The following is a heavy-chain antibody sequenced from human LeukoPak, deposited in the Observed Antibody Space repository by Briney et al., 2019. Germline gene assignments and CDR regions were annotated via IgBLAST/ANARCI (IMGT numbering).Heavy chain of an antibody. CDR2: INWNGGST. Sequence: RGSLRLSCAASGFTFDDYGMSWVRQAPGKGLEWVSGINWNGGSTGYADSVKGRFTISRDNAKNSLYLQMNSLRAEDTALYYCARDLRAPRGYYMDVWGKGTTVTVSS. CDR1: GFTFDDYG. J-gene: IGHJ6*03. V-gene: IGHV3-20*04. CDR3: ARDLRAPRGYYMDV.